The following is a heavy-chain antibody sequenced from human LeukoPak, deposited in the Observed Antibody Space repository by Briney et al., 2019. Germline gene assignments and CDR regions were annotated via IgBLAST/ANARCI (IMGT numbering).Heavy chain of an antibody. CDR2: VYYSGST. CDR3: ARGVITHLQY. V-gene: IGHV4-39*07. D-gene: IGHD3-16*02. Sequence: PSETLSLTCTVSGDSISSTTYHWGWIRQSPGKGLEWIGSVYYSGSTSYNPSLKSRLTISVDRSKIQFSLKLSSVTAADTAVYYCARGVITHLQYWGQGTLVTVSS. CDR1: GDSISSTTYH. J-gene: IGHJ4*02.